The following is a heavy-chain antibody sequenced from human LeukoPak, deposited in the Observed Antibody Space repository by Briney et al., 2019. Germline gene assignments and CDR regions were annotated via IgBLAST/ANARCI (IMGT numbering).Heavy chain of an antibody. D-gene: IGHD6-13*01. J-gene: IGHJ5*02. V-gene: IGHV1-2*06. CDR1: GYTFTGYY. Sequence: ASVKVSCKASGYTFTGYYMHWVRQASGQGLEWMGRINPNSGGTNYAQKFQDRVTMTRDTSISTAYMELSRLRSDDTAVYYCARSGRRSGQQLVGWFDPWGQGTLVTVSS. CDR3: ARSGRRSGQQLVGWFDP. CDR2: INPNSGGT.